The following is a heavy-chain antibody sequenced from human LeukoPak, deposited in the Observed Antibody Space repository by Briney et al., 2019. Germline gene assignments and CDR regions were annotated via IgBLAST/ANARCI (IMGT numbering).Heavy chain of an antibody. D-gene: IGHD1-14*01. V-gene: IGHV3-7*01. CDR2: IKYDGSEK. J-gene: IGHJ4*02. CDR3: ARDPIIDH. CDR1: GFTFSTFW. Sequence: GGSLRLSCAASGFTFSTFWMSWVRQAPGKGLEWVANIKYDGSEKYYVDSVKGRFTISRGNAKNSLYLQMNSLRAEDTALYFCARDPIIDHWGQGTLVTVSS.